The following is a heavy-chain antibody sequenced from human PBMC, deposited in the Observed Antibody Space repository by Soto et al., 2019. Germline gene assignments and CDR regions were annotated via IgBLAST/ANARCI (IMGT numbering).Heavy chain of an antibody. CDR2: ISYDGSNK. CDR3: ARGALCGGDCPGYFQH. V-gene: IGHV3-30-3*01. CDR1: GFTFSSYA. D-gene: IGHD2-21*02. Sequence: QVQLVESGGGVVQPGRSLRLSCAASGFTFSSYAMHWVRQAPGKGLEWVAVISYDGSNKYYADSVKGRFTISRDNSKNTLYLQMNSLRAEDTAVYYCARGALCGGDCPGYFQHWGQGTPVTVSS. J-gene: IGHJ1*01.